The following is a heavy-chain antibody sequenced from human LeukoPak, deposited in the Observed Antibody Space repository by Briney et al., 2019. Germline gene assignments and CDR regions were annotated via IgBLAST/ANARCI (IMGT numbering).Heavy chain of an antibody. CDR3: ARGVSDYYYYGMDV. CDR1: GYTITGYY. CDR2: INPNSGGT. J-gene: IGHJ6*02. Sequence: ASVKVSCKASGYTITGYYMHWVRQAPGQGLEWMGWINPNSGGTNYAQKFQGRVTMTRDTSISTAYMELSRLRSDDTAVYYCARGVSDYYYYGMDVWGQGTTVTVSS. D-gene: IGHD5/OR15-5a*01. V-gene: IGHV1-2*02.